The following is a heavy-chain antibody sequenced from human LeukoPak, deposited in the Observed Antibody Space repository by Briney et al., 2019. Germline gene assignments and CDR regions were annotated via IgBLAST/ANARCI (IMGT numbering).Heavy chain of an antibody. V-gene: IGHV3-21*01. D-gene: IGHD3-3*01. Sequence: GGSLRLSCAASGFTFSSYSMNWVRQAPGKGLEWVSSISSSSSSYIYYADSVKGRFTISRDNAKNSLYLQMNSLRAEDTAVYYCARHSKYYDFWSGSFDYWGQGTLVTVSS. CDR3: ARHSKYYDFWSGSFDY. CDR1: GFTFSSYS. CDR2: ISSSSSSYI. J-gene: IGHJ4*02.